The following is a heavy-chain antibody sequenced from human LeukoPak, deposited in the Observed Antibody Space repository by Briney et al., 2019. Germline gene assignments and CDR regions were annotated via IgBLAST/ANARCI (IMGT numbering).Heavy chain of an antibody. Sequence: GRSLRLSCAASGFTFSDHYMDWVRQAPGKGLEGVGRTRNKANSYTTEYAASGKGRLTISRDDSNNSLYLQMNSLKTEDTAVYYCARGYYGSGSHYSYSYYYMDVWGKGTTVTVSS. D-gene: IGHD3-10*01. J-gene: IGHJ6*03. CDR2: TRNKANSYTT. CDR1: GFTFSDHY. CDR3: ARGYYGSGSHYSYSYYYMDV. V-gene: IGHV3-72*01.